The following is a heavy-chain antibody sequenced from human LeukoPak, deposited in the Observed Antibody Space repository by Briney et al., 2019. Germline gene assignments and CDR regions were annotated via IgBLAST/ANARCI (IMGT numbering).Heavy chain of an antibody. CDR3: AKDMSYGGYSGYDY. V-gene: IGHV3-21*04. CDR2: ISSSGSYI. D-gene: IGHD5-12*01. CDR1: GFTFSSYS. Sequence: PGGSLRLSCAASGFTFSSYSMNWVRQAPGKGLEWVSSISSSGSYIYYADSVKGRFTISRDNAKNSLYLQMNSLRAEDMALYYCAKDMSYGGYSGYDYWGQGTLVTVSS. J-gene: IGHJ4*02.